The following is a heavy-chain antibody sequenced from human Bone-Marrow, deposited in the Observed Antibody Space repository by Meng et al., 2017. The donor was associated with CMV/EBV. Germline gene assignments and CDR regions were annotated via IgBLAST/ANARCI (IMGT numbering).Heavy chain of an antibody. V-gene: IGHV3-30-3*01. CDR2: ISYDGSNK. CDR3: ARGPGADCSSTSCSQKHFDY. D-gene: IGHD2-2*01. Sequence: GGSLRLSCVASGFTFSSYAMHWVRQAPGKGLEWVAVISYDGSNKYYADSVKGRFTISRDNSKNTLYLQMNSLRAEDTAVYYCARGPGADCSSTSCSQKHFDYWGQGTLVTVPQ. J-gene: IGHJ4*02. CDR1: GFTFSSYA.